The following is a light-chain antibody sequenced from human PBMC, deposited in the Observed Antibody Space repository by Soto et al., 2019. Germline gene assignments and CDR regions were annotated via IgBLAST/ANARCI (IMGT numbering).Light chain of an antibody. CDR3: QNYNGAPWT. Sequence: DIQMTQSPSSLSASVGDRVTITCRASQGISTYLVWYQQKPGTVPQLLIFAASTLQSGVPSRFSGSGSVTDFTLTISSLQPEDVATYYCQNYNGAPWTFGQGTKVEIK. J-gene: IGKJ1*01. CDR1: QGISTY. V-gene: IGKV1-27*01. CDR2: AAS.